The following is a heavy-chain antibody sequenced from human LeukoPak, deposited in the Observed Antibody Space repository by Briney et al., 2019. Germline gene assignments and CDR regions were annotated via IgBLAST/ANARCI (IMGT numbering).Heavy chain of an antibody. D-gene: IGHD3-10*01. CDR3: ATSPIEGSIYYYYYGMDV. CDR2: IIPIFGTA. V-gene: IGHV1-69*13. J-gene: IGHJ6*02. Sequence: TVKVSCKASGGTFSSYAISWVRQAPGQGLEWMGGIIPIFGTANYAQKFQGRVTITADESTSTAYMELSSLRSEDTAVYYCATSPIEGSIYYYYYGMDVWGQGTTVTVSS. CDR1: GGTFSSYA.